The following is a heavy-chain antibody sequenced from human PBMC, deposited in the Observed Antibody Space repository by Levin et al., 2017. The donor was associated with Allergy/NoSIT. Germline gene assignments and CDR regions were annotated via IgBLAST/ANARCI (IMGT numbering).Heavy chain of an antibody. V-gene: IGHV3-11*05. Sequence: GGSLRLSCAASGFTFSDYYMSWIRQAPGKGLEWVSYISSSSSYTNYADSVKGRFTISRDNAKNSLYLQMNSLRAEDTAVYYCARDWTVRGVIGYWGQGTLVTVSS. CDR2: ISSSSSYT. CDR1: GFTFSDYY. D-gene: IGHD3-10*01. J-gene: IGHJ4*02. CDR3: ARDWTVRGVIGY.